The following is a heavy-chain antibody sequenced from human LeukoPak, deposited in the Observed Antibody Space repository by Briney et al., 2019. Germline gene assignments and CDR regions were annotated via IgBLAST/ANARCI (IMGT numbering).Heavy chain of an antibody. CDR2: IIPIFGTA. V-gene: IGHV1-69*05. CDR3: ASQNPGITGTTHHFDY. J-gene: IGHJ4*02. Sequence: GASVKVSCKASGGTFSSYAISWVRQAPGQGLEWMGGIIPIFGTANYAQKFQGRVTITTDESTSTAYMELSSLRSEDTAVYCCASQNPGITGTTHHFDYWGQGTLVTVSS. D-gene: IGHD1-7*01. CDR1: GGTFSSYA.